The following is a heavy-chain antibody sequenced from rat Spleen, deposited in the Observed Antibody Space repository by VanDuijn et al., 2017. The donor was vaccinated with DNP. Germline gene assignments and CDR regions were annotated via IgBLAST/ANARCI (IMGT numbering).Heavy chain of an antibody. Sequence: EVQLVESGGDLVQPGGSLKLSCVVSGFTFNNYWMTWIRQVPGKGLEWVASINTDGGSTYYPDSVKGRFTISRDNAKSSLYLQMDSLRSEDTATYYCTTNNYLDYWGQGVMVTVSS. V-gene: IGHV5-31*01. CDR1: GFTFNNYW. J-gene: IGHJ2*01. CDR2: INTDGGST. CDR3: TTNNYLDY.